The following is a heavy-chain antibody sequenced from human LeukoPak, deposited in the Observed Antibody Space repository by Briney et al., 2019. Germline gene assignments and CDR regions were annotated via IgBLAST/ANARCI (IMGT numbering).Heavy chain of an antibody. CDR2: ISPSSGAT. J-gene: IGHJ4*02. V-gene: IGHV1-2*06. CDR1: GYTFTDYY. Sequence: ASVKVSCKASGYTFTDYYVHWVRLVPGQGVEWMGRISPSSGATNYADKFRGGATMARDTSLNTVYMEMSSLRSDDTAVYYCAGDLWGWGSDYLDYWGQGTLVTVSS. D-gene: IGHD4/OR15-4a*01. CDR3: AGDLWGWGSDYLDY.